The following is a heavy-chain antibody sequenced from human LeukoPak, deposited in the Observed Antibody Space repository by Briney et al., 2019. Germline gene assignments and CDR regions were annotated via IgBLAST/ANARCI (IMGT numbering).Heavy chain of an antibody. CDR3: ARDRLYAFDI. CDR1: GFTLRSYT. D-gene: IGHD2/OR15-2a*01. J-gene: IGHJ3*02. CDR2: IGISSNKI. V-gene: IGHV3-21*04. Sequence: GGSLRLSCAASGFTLRSYTMNWVRQAPGKGLEWVSSIGISSNKIYYADSVKGRFIISRDNAKNSVYLQMNSLRAEDTAVYYCARDRLYAFDIWGQGTMVTVSS.